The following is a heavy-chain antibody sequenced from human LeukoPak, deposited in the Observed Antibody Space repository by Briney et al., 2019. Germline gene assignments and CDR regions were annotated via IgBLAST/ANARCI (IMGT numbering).Heavy chain of an antibody. CDR3: ATNHDTYCSGGSCYRVDAFDI. Sequence: ASVKVSCKASGYTFTSYGISWVRQAPGQGLEWMGWISAYNGNTNYAHKLQGRVTMTTDTSTSTAYMELRSLRSDDTAVYYCATNHDTYCSGGSCYRVDAFDIWGQGTMVTVSS. CDR1: GYTFTSYG. J-gene: IGHJ3*02. CDR2: ISAYNGNT. D-gene: IGHD2-15*01. V-gene: IGHV1-18*01.